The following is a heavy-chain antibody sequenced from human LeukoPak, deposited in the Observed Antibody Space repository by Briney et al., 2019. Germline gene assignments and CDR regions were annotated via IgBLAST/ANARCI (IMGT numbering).Heavy chain of an antibody. Sequence: SETLSLTCTVSRGSISSHFWSWIRQPPGKGLEWIGYIYYSGSTNYNPSLRSRVTMSVDTSKNQFSLKLSSVTAADTAIYYCARAGYCGTNCYFGAWGQGTLVTVSS. CDR1: RGSISSHF. CDR3: ARAGYCGTNCYFGA. J-gene: IGHJ5*02. V-gene: IGHV4-59*11. CDR2: IYYSGST. D-gene: IGHD2-21*02.